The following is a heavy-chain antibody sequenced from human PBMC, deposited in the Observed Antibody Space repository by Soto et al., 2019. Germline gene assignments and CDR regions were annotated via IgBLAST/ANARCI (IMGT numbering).Heavy chain of an antibody. CDR2: ISGSGGST. Sequence: GSLRLSCAASGFTFSSYAMSWVRQAPGKGLEWVSAISGSGGSTYYADSVKGRFAISRDDSKNMVYLEMNSLKTEDTAIYYCTTDSYITSIIVRFDYWGHGTLVTVSS. CDR3: TTDSYITSIIVRFDY. J-gene: IGHJ4*01. V-gene: IGHV3-23*01. D-gene: IGHD3-22*01. CDR1: GFTFSSYA.